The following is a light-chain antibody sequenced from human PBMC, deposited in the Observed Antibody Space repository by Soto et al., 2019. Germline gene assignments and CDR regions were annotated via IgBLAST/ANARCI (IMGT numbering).Light chain of an antibody. CDR3: QHYGSSSWT. CDR2: GAS. Sequence: EIVLTRSPGTLSLSPGEGATLSCRASQSVTSNFLAWYQQKPGQAPRLLIFGASSRATGIPDKFSGSGSGTDFTLTISRLEPDDFAVYYCQHYGSSSWTFGQGTKVDIK. CDR1: QSVTSNF. V-gene: IGKV3-20*01. J-gene: IGKJ1*01.